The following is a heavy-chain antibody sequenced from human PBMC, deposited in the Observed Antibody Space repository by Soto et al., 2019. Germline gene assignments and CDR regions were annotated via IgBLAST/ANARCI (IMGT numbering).Heavy chain of an antibody. CDR2: INGDGSII. CDR3: GRDRGGNYYGGFDY. V-gene: IGHV3-74*01. J-gene: IGHJ4*02. D-gene: IGHD1-26*01. Sequence: EVQLVESGGGLVQPGGSLRLSCATSGFTFTNYWMHWVRQVPGKGLQWLSRINGDGSIIDYADSVKDRFTISRDNAKNKLYLQMDSLRAEDTAVFYCGRDRGGNYYGGFDYWGQGTLVTVSS. CDR1: GFTFTNYW.